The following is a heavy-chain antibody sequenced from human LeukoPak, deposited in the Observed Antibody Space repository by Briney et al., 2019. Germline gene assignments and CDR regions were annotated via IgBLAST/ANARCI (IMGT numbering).Heavy chain of an antibody. J-gene: IGHJ4*02. Sequence: GGSLRLSCAASGFTFSRSAMTWVRQTPGKGLDWVSSISSSSNTYYADSVKARFTISRDNYKNMLHLQMNSLRAEDTAVYYCVKGRISEDGLDFWGQGTLVTVSS. V-gene: IGHV3-23*01. D-gene: IGHD6-13*01. CDR3: VKGRISEDGLDF. CDR1: GFTFSRSA. CDR2: ISSSSNT.